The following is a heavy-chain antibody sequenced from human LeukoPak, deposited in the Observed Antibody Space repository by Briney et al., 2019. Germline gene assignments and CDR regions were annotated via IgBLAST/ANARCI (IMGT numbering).Heavy chain of an antibody. CDR2: ISSSSSYI. Sequence: PGGSLRLSCAASGFTFSSYSMNWVRQAPGKGLEWVSSISSSSSYIYYADSVKGRFTISRDNAKNSLYLQMNSLRAEDTAVYYCAREPVVTAIHRYYYGMDVWGQGTTVTVSS. J-gene: IGHJ6*02. V-gene: IGHV3-21*01. CDR3: AREPVVTAIHRYYYGMDV. CDR1: GFTFSSYS. D-gene: IGHD2-21*02.